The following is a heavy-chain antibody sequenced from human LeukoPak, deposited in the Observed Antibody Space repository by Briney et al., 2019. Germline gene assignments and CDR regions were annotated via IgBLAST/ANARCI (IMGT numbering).Heavy chain of an antibody. Sequence: PGGSLRLSCSASGFPFSTYAMHWVRPAPGEGLGYVSVISSNGGSIYYIDSVKGRFTISRDNSKNTLYLQMSSLRAEDTAVYYCVELDPPPYYGSVSYTYWGRGTLVTVSS. CDR1: GFPFSTYA. J-gene: IGHJ4*02. CDR2: ISSNGGSI. CDR3: VELDPPPYYGSVSYTY. V-gene: IGHV3-64D*06. D-gene: IGHD3-10*01.